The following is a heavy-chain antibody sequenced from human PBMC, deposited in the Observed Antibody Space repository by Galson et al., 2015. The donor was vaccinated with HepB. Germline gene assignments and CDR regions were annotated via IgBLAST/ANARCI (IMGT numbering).Heavy chain of an antibody. V-gene: IGHV4-30-2*01. CDR3: ARRGPMLPGRIMFDP. J-gene: IGHJ5*02. Sequence: LSLTCGVSGGSINSSDYSWSWIRQPPGKGLEWIGSIYHSGSTSDNPSLKSRVTISLDRSKNHFSLKLSSVTAADTAVYYCARRGPMLPGRIMFDPWGQGTLVTVSS. CDR2: IYHSGST. CDR1: GGSINSSDYS. D-gene: IGHD3-10*01.